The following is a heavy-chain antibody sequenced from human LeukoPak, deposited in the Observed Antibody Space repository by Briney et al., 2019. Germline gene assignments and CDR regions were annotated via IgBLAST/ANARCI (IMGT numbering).Heavy chain of an antibody. D-gene: IGHD6-19*01. CDR1: GGSISSSSYY. CDR3: ARDSSGTLGY. Sequence: SETLSLTCTVSGGSISSSSYYWGWIRQPPGKGLEWIGSIYYSGSTYYNPSLKSRVTLSVDTSKNQFSLKLSSVTAADTAVYYCARDSSGTLGYWGQGTLVTVSS. CDR2: IYYSGST. V-gene: IGHV4-39*01. J-gene: IGHJ4*02.